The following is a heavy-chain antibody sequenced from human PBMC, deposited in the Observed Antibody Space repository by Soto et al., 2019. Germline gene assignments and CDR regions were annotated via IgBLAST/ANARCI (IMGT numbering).Heavy chain of an antibody. CDR1: GFSLSTSGMC. D-gene: IGHD2-21*02. V-gene: IGHV2-70*01. J-gene: IGHJ6*02. CDR3: ARVVTAIPDYYYYGMDV. Sequence: SGPTLVNPTQTLTLTCTFSGFSLSTSGMCVSWIRQPPGKALEWLALIDWDDDKYYSTSLKTRLTISKDTSKNQVVLTMTNMDPVDTATYYCARVVTAIPDYYYYGMDVWGQGTTVTVSS. CDR2: IDWDDDK.